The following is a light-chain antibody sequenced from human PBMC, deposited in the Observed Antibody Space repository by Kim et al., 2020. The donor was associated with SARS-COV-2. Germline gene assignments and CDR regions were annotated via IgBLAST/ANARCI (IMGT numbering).Light chain of an antibody. J-gene: IGLJ3*02. CDR1: SGHSNYA. CDR2: VNSDGSH. V-gene: IGLV4-69*02. Sequence: GASVRLTCTLSSGHSNYAIAWHQQQPGKGPRYLMKVNSDGSHSKGDGIPHRFSGSSSGAGRYLTISSLQSEDETDYYCQTWGTGWVFGGGTQLTVL. CDR3: QTWGTGWV.